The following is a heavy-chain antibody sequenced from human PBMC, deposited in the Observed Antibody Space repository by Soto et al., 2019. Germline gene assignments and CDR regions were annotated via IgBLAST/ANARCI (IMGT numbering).Heavy chain of an antibody. CDR3: ARLKSSGWYNDYYYGMDV. D-gene: IGHD6-19*01. CDR1: GYSFTSYW. V-gene: IGHV5-51*01. J-gene: IGHJ6*02. Sequence: PGESLKISCKGSGYSFTSYWIGWVRQMPGKGLEWMGIIYPSDSDTRYSPSFQSQVTISADKSISTAYLQWSSLKASDTAMYYCARLKSSGWYNDYYYGMDVWGQGTTVTVSS. CDR2: IYPSDSDT.